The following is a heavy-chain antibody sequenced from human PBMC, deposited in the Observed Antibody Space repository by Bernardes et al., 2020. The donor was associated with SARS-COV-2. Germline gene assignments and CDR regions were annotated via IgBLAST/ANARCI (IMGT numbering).Heavy chain of an antibody. J-gene: IGHJ6*02. CDR3: AKGNYWAYYGLDV. D-gene: IGHD1-7*01. CDR1: GGSFSTYY. CDR2: INHSGTT. V-gene: IGHV4-34*01. Sequence: SETLSLTCAVYGGSFSTYYGTWIRQPPGRGLEFIGEINHSGTTNYNPSPKSRVTISIDTSKKQYSLKMKSVTAADTAVYYCAKGNYWAYYGLDVWGQGTTVTVSS.